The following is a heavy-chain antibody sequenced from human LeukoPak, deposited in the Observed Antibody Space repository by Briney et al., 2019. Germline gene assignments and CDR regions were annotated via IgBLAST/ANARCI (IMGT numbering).Heavy chain of an antibody. J-gene: IGHJ6*02. CDR2: INPNSGGT. V-gene: IGHV1-2*02. CDR1: GYTFTGYY. CDR3: ARDPIAAAVYGMDV. Sequence: ASVKVSCKASGYTFTGYYMHWVRQAPGQGLEWMGWINPNSGGTNNAQKFQGRVTMTRDTSISTAYMELSRLRSDDTAVYYCARDPIAAAVYGMDVWGQGTTVTVSS. D-gene: IGHD6-13*01.